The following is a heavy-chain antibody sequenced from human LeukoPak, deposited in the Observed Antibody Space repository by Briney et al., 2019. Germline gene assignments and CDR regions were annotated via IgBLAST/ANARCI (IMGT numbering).Heavy chain of an antibody. CDR1: GYTFTSYG. J-gene: IGHJ4*02. V-gene: IGHV1-18*01. CDR3: AGDYGSGSYRYPFDY. D-gene: IGHD3-10*01. CDR2: ISAYNGNT. Sequence: ASVKVSCKASGYTFTSYGISWVRQAPGQGLEWMGWISAYNGNTNYAQKVQGRVTMTTDTSTSTAYMELRSLRSDDTAVYYCAGDYGSGSYRYPFDYWGQGTLVTVSS.